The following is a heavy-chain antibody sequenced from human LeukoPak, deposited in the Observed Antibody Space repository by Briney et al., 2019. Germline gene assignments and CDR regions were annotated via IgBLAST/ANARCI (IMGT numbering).Heavy chain of an antibody. Sequence: GRSLRLSCAASGFTFSSYGMHWVRQAPGKGLEWVAVIWYDGSNKYYADSVKGRFTISRDNSKNTLYLQMNSLRAEDTAVYYCARGVSVGATAAPIDYWGQGTLVTVSS. V-gene: IGHV3-33*01. CDR2: IWYDGSNK. D-gene: IGHD1-26*01. CDR3: ARGVSVGATAAPIDY. J-gene: IGHJ4*02. CDR1: GFTFSSYG.